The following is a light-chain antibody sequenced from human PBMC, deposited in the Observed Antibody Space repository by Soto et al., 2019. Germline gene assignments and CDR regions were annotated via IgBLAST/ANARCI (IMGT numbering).Light chain of an antibody. CDR2: GTS. CDR1: QSVNNSD. V-gene: IGKV3-20*01. J-gene: IGKJ4*01. CDR3: QQYGRSSLT. Sequence: ESVVTQSTDTLSLSPGESATLSCRASQSVNNSDLAWYQQRPGQAPRLLIYGTSSRATGIPDRFSSSGSGTAFTLTISRLEPEDFAVYYCQQYGRSSLTFGGGTKVEIK.